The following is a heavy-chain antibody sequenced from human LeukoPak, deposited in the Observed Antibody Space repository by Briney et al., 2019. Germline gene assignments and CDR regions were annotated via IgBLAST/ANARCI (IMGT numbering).Heavy chain of an antibody. CDR2: IYHSGST. D-gene: IGHD1-26*01. Sequence: SETLSLTCTVSGYSISSYYYWGWIRQPPGKGLEWIGSIYHSGSTYYNPSLKSRVTISVDRSKNQFSLKLSSVTAADTAVYYCARNRVAAHVVGATPAEYFQHWGQGTLVTVSS. J-gene: IGHJ1*01. V-gene: IGHV4-38-2*02. CDR1: GYSISSYYY. CDR3: ARNRVAAHVVGATPAEYFQH.